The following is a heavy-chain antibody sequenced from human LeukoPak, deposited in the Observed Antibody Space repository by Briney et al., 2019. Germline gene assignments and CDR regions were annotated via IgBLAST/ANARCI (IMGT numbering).Heavy chain of an antibody. CDR2: INHSGST. V-gene: IGHV4-34*01. D-gene: IGHD6-13*01. CDR1: DGSMSGYY. Sequence: SETLSLTCTVSDGSMSGYYWSWIRQPPGKGLEWIGEINHSGSTYYNPSLKSRVTISVDTSKNQFSLKLSSVTAADTAVYYCARMYSSSWFTLPRNWFDPWGQGTLVTVSS. J-gene: IGHJ5*02. CDR3: ARMYSSSWFTLPRNWFDP.